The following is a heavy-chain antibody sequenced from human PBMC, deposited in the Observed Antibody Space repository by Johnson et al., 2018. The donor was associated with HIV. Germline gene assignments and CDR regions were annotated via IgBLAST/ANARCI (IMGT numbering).Heavy chain of an antibody. J-gene: IGHJ3*01. CDR2: IRYDGSNK. CDR3: FPLGDPLDV. D-gene: IGHD6-6*01. Sequence: QVQLVESGGGVVQPGGSLTLSCAASGFTFSNYGMHWVRQAPGKGLEWVAFIRYDGSNKYYADSVKGRFTISRDDSKNTLYLQMNSLRAEDTAVYYCFPLGDPLDVWGQGTTVTVSS. CDR1: GFTFSNYG. V-gene: IGHV3-30*02.